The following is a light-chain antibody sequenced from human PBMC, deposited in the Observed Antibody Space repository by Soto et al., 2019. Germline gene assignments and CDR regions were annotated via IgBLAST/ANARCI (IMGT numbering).Light chain of an antibody. CDR2: DVS. CDR3: SSFPASSALV. Sequence: QSALTQPASVSGSPGQSITISCTGTNSDIGYYNFVSWYQHHPGKAPKLMIYDVSNRPSGVSNRFSGSKSGNTASLTISGLQAEDEADDYCSSFPASSALVFGGGTKLTVL. J-gene: IGLJ2*01. CDR1: NSDIGYYNF. V-gene: IGLV2-14*03.